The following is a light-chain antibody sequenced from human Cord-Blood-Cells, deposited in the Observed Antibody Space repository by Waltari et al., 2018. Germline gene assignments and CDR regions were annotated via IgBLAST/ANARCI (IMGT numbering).Light chain of an antibody. J-gene: IGLJ1*01. CDR2: EGS. CDR1: SSDVGSYNL. Sequence: QSALTQPASVSASPGQSITISCTATSSDVGSYNLVSWYQQHPGKAPKLMMYEGSKRPSGVSNRFSGSKSGNTASLTISGLQAEDEADYYCCSYAGSYVFGTGTKVTVL. CDR3: CSYAGSYV. V-gene: IGLV2-23*01.